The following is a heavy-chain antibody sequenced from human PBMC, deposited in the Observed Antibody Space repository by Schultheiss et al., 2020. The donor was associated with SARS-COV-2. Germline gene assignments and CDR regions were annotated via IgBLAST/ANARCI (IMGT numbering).Heavy chain of an antibody. CDR2: ISYDGSNK. CDR3: AGYCSSTSCYFGYYYYYGMDV. D-gene: IGHD2-2*03. J-gene: IGHJ6*02. V-gene: IGHV3-30-3*01. Sequence: GGSLRLSCAASGFTFSSYAMHWVRHAPGKGLEWVAVISYDGSNKYYADSVKGRFTISRDNSKNTLYLQMNSLRAEDTAVYYCAGYCSSTSCYFGYYYYYGMDVWGQGTTVTVSS. CDR1: GFTFSSYA.